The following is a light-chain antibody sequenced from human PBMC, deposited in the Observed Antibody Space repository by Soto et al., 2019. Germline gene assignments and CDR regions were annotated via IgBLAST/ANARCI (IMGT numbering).Light chain of an antibody. V-gene: IGLV2-14*01. CDR2: EVS. CDR3: SSFASAYTVV. Sequence: QSVLAQPASVSGSPGQTIAISCTGTSSDVGGYNYVSWYQQHPGKAPKLLISEVSIRPSGVSDRFSGSKSGSTASLTISGLQTADEADYYCSSFASAYTVVLGSGTKVTV. J-gene: IGLJ1*01. CDR1: SSDVGGYNY.